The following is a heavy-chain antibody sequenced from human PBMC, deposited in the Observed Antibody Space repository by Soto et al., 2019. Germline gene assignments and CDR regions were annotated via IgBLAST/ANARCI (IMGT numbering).Heavy chain of an antibody. J-gene: IGHJ5*02. D-gene: IGHD3-22*01. CDR1: GHSISADY. Sequence: QVQLQESGPGLVKASETLSLSCTVSGHSISADYGSWIRQPAGKRLEWIGRVDASGNTNYNPSLKSRVTMSVDTSKNQFFLKVRSVTAADTAMYFCARDVGGSVVPHWLDPWGQGALVTVSS. CDR2: VDASGNT. V-gene: IGHV4-4*07. CDR3: ARDVGGSVVPHWLDP.